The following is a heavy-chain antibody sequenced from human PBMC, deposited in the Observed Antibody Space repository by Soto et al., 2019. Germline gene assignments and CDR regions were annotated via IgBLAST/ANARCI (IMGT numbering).Heavy chain of an antibody. D-gene: IGHD3-22*01. CDR1: GASFSGYY. Sequence: ERLSLTGALYGASFSGYYWSWIRQPPGKGLEWSGEINHSGSTNYNPSLRSRVTISVDTSKNQFSLKLSSVTAADTAVYYCARGKYYYDSSGYYNWFDPWGQGTLVTVYS. J-gene: IGHJ5*02. CDR2: INHSGST. CDR3: ARGKYYYDSSGYYNWFDP. V-gene: IGHV4-34*01.